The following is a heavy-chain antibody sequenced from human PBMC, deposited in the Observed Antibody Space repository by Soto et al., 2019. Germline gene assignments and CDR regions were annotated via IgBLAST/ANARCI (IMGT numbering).Heavy chain of an antibody. D-gene: IGHD1-26*01. V-gene: IGHV3-11*01. CDR1: GFTFGDYN. CDR3: ASQDVVGATSRF. Sequence: QVQLVESGGGLVKLGGSLRLSCPASGFTFGDYNMSWIRQAPGKGLEWVSYISSSGRTIYYADSVKGRFTISRDNAKNSLYLQMKSLRAEDTAVYYCASQDVVGATSRFWGQGTLVTVSS. CDR2: ISSSGRTI. J-gene: IGHJ4*02.